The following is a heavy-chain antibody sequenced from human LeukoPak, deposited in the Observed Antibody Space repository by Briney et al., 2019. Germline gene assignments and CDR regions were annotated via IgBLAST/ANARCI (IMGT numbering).Heavy chain of an antibody. CDR2: ISRDGDRT. CDR1: GFTFDDYK. J-gene: IGHJ4*02. CDR3: AKDVRGYT. V-gene: IGHV3-43*01. Sequence: PGGSLRLSCAASGFTFDDYKMHWVRQAPGKGLEWVCLISRDGDRTDYADSVKGRFTISRDNGKNYLYLQMNSLRTEDTALYYCAKDVRGYTWGQGTLVTVS. D-gene: IGHD5-12*01.